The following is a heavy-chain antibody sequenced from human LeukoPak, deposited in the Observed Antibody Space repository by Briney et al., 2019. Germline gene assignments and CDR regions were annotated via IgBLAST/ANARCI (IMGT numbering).Heavy chain of an antibody. Sequence: GGSLRLSCAASGLTFSSYAMNWARQAPGKGLEWVSGISGSGDNTYYADSVKGRFTISRDNSKNTLYLQMNSLRAEDTAVYYCAKVRSGDIAAALNYWGQGTLVPVSS. CDR1: GLTFSSYA. CDR3: AKVRSGDIAAALNY. D-gene: IGHD6-13*01. V-gene: IGHV3-23*01. J-gene: IGHJ4*02. CDR2: ISGSGDNT.